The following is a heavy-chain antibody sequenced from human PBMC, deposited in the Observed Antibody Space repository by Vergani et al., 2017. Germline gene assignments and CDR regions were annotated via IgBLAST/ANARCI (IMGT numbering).Heavy chain of an antibody. D-gene: IGHD6-19*01. V-gene: IGHV1-24*01. CDR3: ATRLIARIGVARTLSDY. J-gene: IGHJ4*02. CDR2: FDPEDGET. Sequence: QVQLVQSGAEVKKTGASVKVSCKVSGYTLTELSMHWVRQAPGKGLEWMGGFDPEDGETIYAQKFQGRVTMTEDTSTDTAYMELSSLRSGDTAVYYCATRLIARIGVARTLSDYWGQGTLVTVSS. CDR1: GYTLTELS.